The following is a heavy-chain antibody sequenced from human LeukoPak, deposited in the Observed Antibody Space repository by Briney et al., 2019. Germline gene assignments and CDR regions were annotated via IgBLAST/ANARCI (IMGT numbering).Heavy chain of an antibody. J-gene: IGHJ4*02. D-gene: IGHD6-13*01. V-gene: IGHV5-51*01. Sequence: GESLKISCKGSGNSFTTYWIGWVRQMPGKGLEWMGIIDPGQSDTRYSPSFQGQVTMSVDKSISTAYLQWSSLKASDTAMYYCARPGYTSSWSSFDYWGQGTLVSVSS. CDR3: ARPGYTSSWSSFDY. CDR1: GNSFTTYW. CDR2: IDPGQSDT.